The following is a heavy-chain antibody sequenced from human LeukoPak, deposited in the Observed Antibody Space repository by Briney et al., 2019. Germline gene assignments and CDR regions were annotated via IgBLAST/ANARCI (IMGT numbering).Heavy chain of an antibody. D-gene: IGHD6-19*01. Sequence: PGGSLRLSCAASGFTFSSYAMNWVRQAPGKGLEWVSGISSSSDRMYNADSVKGRFTISRDNSKNTLYLQMNSLRAEDTAVYYCAKDLVSSGWSSSLFDPWGQGTLVTVSS. CDR1: GFTFSSYA. V-gene: IGHV3-23*01. J-gene: IGHJ5*02. CDR2: ISSSSDRM. CDR3: AKDLVSSGWSSSLFDP.